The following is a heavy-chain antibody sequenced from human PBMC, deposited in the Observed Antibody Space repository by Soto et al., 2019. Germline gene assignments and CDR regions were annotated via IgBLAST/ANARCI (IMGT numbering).Heavy chain of an antibody. CDR2: IYPGDSDT. V-gene: IGHV5-51*01. D-gene: IGHD3-22*01. J-gene: IGHJ4*02. CDR1: GYSFTSYW. Sequence: GESLKISCKGSGYSFTSYWIGWVRQMPGKGLEWMGIIYPGDSDTRYSPSFQGQVTISADKSISTAYLQWSSLKASDTAMYYCARPNYYYDSSGYYFDYWGQGTLVTVSS. CDR3: ARPNYYYDSSGYYFDY.